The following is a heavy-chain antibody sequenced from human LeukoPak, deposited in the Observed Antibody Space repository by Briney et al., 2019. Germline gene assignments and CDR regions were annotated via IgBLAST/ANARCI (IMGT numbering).Heavy chain of an antibody. CDR1: GFTFDDYA. J-gene: IGHJ4*02. V-gene: IGHV3-9*01. CDR3: AKGPNSVIAQVDY. Sequence: PGGSLRLSCAASGFTFDDYAMHWVRQAPGKGLEWVSGIRWNSGIIGYADSVKGRFTISRDNAKNSLYLQMNSLRAEDTALYYCAKGPNSVIAQVDYWGQGTLVTVSS. CDR2: IRWNSGII. D-gene: IGHD3-16*02.